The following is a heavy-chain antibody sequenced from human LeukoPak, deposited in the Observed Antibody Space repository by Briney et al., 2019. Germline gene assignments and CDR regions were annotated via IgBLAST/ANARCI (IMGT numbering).Heavy chain of an antibody. J-gene: IGHJ4*02. CDR2: IRTKANGETT. Sequence: GGSLRLSCAASGFTFSSYGMHWVRQAPGKGLEWVGFIRTKANGETTDYAASVKGRFTISRDDSRGIAYLQMSSLKTEDTAVYYCTCIDYWGQGTLVTVSS. V-gene: IGHV3-49*04. CDR1: GFTFSSYG. CDR3: TCIDY.